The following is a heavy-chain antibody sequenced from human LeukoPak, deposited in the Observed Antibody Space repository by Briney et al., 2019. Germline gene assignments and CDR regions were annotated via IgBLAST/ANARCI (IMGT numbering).Heavy chain of an antibody. Sequence: GGSLRLSCAASGFTVSSNYMGWVRQAPGKGLEWVSVIYSGGDTYYADSVKGRFTISRDNSKNMIYLEMSSLKAEDTAVYYCATHVFSELRYFAWSTNEWGQGTLVTVSS. V-gene: IGHV3-66*01. CDR1: GFTVSSNY. J-gene: IGHJ4*02. CDR2: IYSGGDT. D-gene: IGHD3-9*01. CDR3: ATHVFSELRYFAWSTNE.